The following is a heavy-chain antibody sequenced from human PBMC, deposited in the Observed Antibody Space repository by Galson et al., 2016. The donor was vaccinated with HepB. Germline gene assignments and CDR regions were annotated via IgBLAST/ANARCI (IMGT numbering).Heavy chain of an antibody. Sequence: SVKVSCKASGYTFTKYGISWVRQAPGQGLEWLGWISSFNGNTNYAHNFRGRVTMTSDASTDTAYMELRSLRSDDSAVYYCARRDYTSGYYSYYYMDVWGGGPTVTVSS. D-gene: IGHD6-19*01. CDR2: ISSFNGNT. CDR3: ARRDYTSGYYSYYYMDV. V-gene: IGHV1-18*04. CDR1: GYTFTKYG. J-gene: IGHJ6*03.